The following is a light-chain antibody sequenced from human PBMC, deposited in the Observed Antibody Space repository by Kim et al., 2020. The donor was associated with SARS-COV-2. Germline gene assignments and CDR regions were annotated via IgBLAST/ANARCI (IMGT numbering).Light chain of an antibody. CDR2: DVS. J-gene: IGLJ3*02. CDR1: ISDVGGYNY. Sequence: QSALTQPASVSGSPGQSITISCTGTISDVGGYNYVSWYQQHPGKAPKLMIYDVSNRPSGVSNRFSGSKSGNTASLTISGPQAEDEADYYCSSYTSSSTLVFGGGTKLTVL. V-gene: IGLV2-14*03. CDR3: SSYTSSSTLV.